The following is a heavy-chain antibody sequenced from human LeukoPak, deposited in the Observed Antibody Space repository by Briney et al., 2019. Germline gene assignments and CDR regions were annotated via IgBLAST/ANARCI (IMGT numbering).Heavy chain of an antibody. J-gene: IGHJ6*02. CDR3: ARSSIAAAGTGDYYYYYGMVV. V-gene: IGHV1-69*13. D-gene: IGHD6-13*01. CDR2: NIPIFGTA. Sequence: ASVRVSCKAAGRIFISYAISRVRQAPGQGLEWMGGNIPIFGTANYAQKFQGRDTITADESTSTAYMELSSLRSEDTAVYYCARSSIAAAGTGDYYYYYGMVVWGQGTTVTVSS. CDR1: GRIFISYA.